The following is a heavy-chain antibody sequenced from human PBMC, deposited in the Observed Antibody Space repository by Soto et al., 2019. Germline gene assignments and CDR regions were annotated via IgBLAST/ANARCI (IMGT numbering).Heavy chain of an antibody. CDR1: GGSINTFDFS. V-gene: IGHV4-30-2*01. CDR2: IYQSGRT. D-gene: IGHD3-3*01. Sequence: TLSLTCAVSGGSINTFDFSWSWIRQPPGRGLEWIGSIYQSGRTYYIPSLKSRVTMSLEKSKTQFSLTINSVVAADTAIYYCAREMTIFGVAPGGGVDVWGQGTTVTVSS. J-gene: IGHJ6*02. CDR3: AREMTIFGVAPGGGVDV.